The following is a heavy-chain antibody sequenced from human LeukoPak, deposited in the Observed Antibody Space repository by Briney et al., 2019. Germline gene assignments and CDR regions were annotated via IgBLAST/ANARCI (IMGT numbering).Heavy chain of an antibody. V-gene: IGHV4-34*01. CDR2: INHSGST. CDR1: GGSFSGYY. J-gene: IGHJ6*02. CDR3: ARDRGTMVRGVKNYYGMDV. Sequence: SETLSLTCAVYGGSFSGYYWSWIRHPPGKVLEWIVEINHSGSTNYNPSLKSRVTISVDTSKNQFSLKLSSVTAADTAVYYCARDRGTMVRGVKNYYGMDVWGQGTTVTVSS. D-gene: IGHD3-10*01.